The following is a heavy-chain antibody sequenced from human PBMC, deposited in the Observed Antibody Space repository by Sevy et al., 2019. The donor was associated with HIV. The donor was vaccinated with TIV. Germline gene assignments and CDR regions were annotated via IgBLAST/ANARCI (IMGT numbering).Heavy chain of an antibody. D-gene: IGHD3-22*01. CDR3: AREVAHDSSGYYRRGGGGLDY. Sequence: ASVKVSCKASGYTFTSYYMHWVRQAPGQGLEWMGIINPSGGSTSYAQKFQGRVTMTRDTSTSTVYMELSSLRSEDTAVYYCAREVAHDSSGYYRRGGGGLDYWGQGTLVTVSS. CDR1: GYTFTSYY. V-gene: IGHV1-46*01. CDR2: INPSGGST. J-gene: IGHJ4*02.